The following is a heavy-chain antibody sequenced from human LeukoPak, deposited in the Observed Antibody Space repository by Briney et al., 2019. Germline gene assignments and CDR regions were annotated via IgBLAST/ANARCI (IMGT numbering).Heavy chain of an antibody. J-gene: IGHJ6*02. V-gene: IGHV1-2*02. Sequence: ASVKVSCKASGYTFTGYYMHWVRQAPGQGLEWMGWINPNSGGTNYAQKFQGRVTMTRDTSISTAYMELSRLRSDDTAVYYCARTYCSSTSCYSPRPQHYYYGMDVWGQGTTVTVSS. CDR3: ARTYCSSTSCYSPRPQHYYYGMDV. CDR2: INPNSGGT. CDR1: GYTFTGYY. D-gene: IGHD2-2*02.